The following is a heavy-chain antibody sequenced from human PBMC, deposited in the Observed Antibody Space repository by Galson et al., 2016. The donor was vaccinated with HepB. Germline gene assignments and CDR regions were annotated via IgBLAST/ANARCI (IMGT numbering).Heavy chain of an antibody. J-gene: IGHJ6*02. CDR3: IRVPSPRAYYYGMDV. CDR2: IRSKVYGVTT. V-gene: IGHV3-49*02. Sequence: APGKGLEWVGFIRSKVYGVTTEYAASVKGRFTISRDDPKSIAYLQMNSLKTEDTAVYYCIRVPSPRAYYYGMDVWGQGTTVTV.